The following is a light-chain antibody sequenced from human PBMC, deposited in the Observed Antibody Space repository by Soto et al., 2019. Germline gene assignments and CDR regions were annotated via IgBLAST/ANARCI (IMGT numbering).Light chain of an antibody. J-gene: IGKJ5*01. V-gene: IGKV1-39*01. Sequence: IQMTQSPSSLSASVGDRFTITCRASQTISNYLNWYQQKPGKAPKLLIYAASSLQSGVPSRFSGSGSGTDFTLTISSLQPEDFATFYCQQSYSTPITFGQGTRLEIK. CDR2: AAS. CDR1: QTISNY. CDR3: QQSYSTPIT.